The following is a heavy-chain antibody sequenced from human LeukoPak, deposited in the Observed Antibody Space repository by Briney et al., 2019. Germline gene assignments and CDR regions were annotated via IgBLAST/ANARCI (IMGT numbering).Heavy chain of an antibody. D-gene: IGHD3-22*01. CDR3: ARGSTYYYDSSGYANWFDP. J-gene: IGHJ5*01. CDR2: IYTSGST. CDR1: GGSISSYY. Sequence: PSETLSLTCTVSGGSISSYYWRWIRQPAGKGLEWIGRIYTSGSTNYNPSLKSRVTMSVDTSKNQFSLKLSSVTAAETAVYYFARGSTYYYDSSGYANWFDPLGQGTLVTVCS. V-gene: IGHV4-4*07.